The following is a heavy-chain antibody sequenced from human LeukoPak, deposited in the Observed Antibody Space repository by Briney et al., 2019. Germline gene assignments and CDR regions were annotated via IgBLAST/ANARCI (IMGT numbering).Heavy chain of an antibody. J-gene: IGHJ5*02. CDR1: GGTFSSYA. CDR2: IIPILGIA. V-gene: IGHV1-69*04. CDR3: ARVYSSGWYGGWFDP. Sequence: ASVKVSCKASGGTFSSYAISWVRQAPGQGLEWMGRIIPILGIANYAQKFQGRVTMTTDTSTSTAYMELRSLRSDDTAVYYCARVYSSGWYGGWFDPWGQGTLVTVSS. D-gene: IGHD6-19*01.